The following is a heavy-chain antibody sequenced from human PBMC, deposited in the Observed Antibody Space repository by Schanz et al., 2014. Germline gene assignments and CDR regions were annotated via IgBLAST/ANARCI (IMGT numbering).Heavy chain of an antibody. CDR2: ISTSGSA. D-gene: IGHD3-10*01. V-gene: IGHV4-39*01. Sequence: QLQLQESGPGLVKPSETLSLTCTVSGGSIRRSTYYWGWIRQPPGKGLEWVASISTSGSAYYGPSLKTRVTSAGGPSKNHSPRGLTSVPASDTAVYYCVRQLLWFGESGVDTWGQGTLVVVSS. CDR3: VRQLLWFGESGVDT. J-gene: IGHJ5*02. CDR1: GGSIRRSTYY.